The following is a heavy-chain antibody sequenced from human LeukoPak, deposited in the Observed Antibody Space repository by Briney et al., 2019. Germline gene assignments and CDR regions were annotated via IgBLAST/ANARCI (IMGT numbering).Heavy chain of an antibody. CDR1: GFTFSTYS. V-gene: IGHV3-21*01. J-gene: IGHJ4*02. Sequence: GGSLILSCAASGFTFSTYSMNWVRQAPGKGLEWVSSISSGSSYISYADSVKGRFTVSRDNAKNSLYLQMNSLRAEDTAVYYCASIYGDHAVDFWGQGTLVTVSS. CDR2: ISSGSSYI. CDR3: ASIYGDHAVDF. D-gene: IGHD4-17*01.